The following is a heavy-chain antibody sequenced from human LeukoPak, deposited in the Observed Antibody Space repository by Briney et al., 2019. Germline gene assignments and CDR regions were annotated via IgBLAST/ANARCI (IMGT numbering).Heavy chain of an antibody. CDR1: GFTFSSYG. V-gene: IGHV3-33*01. CDR2: IWYDGSNK. Sequence: GGSLRLSCVASGFTFSSYGMHWVRQAPGKGLEWVAVIWYDGSNKYYADSVKGRFTISRDNSKNTLYLQMNSLRAEDTAVYYCARDSFAYGDYAFDYWGQGTLVTVSS. D-gene: IGHD4-17*01. CDR3: ARDSFAYGDYAFDY. J-gene: IGHJ4*02.